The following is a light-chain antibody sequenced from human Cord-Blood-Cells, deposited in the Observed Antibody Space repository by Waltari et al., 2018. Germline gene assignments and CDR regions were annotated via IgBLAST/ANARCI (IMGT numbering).Light chain of an antibody. CDR3: QQYDNLPLT. V-gene: IGKV1-33*01. Sequence: DNPMTHSPSSLSASLGDRFTITCQASQDISNYLNWYQQKPGKAPKLLIYDASNLETGVPSRFSGSGSGTDFTFTISSLQPEDIATYYCQQYDNLPLTFGGGTKVEIK. CDR2: DAS. J-gene: IGKJ4*01. CDR1: QDISNY.